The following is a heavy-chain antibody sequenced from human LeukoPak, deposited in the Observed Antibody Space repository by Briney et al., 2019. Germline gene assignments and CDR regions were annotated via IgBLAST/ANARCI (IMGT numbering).Heavy chain of an antibody. J-gene: IGHJ4*02. CDR3: ARLRYDSSGHFDY. Sequence: PSETLSLTCTVSGGSISSSSYYWGWIRQPPGKGLEWIGSIYYSGSTYYNPSLKSRVTISVDTSKNQFSLKLSSVTAADTAVYYCARLRYDSSGHFDYWGQGTLVTVSS. V-gene: IGHV4-39*01. CDR2: IYYSGST. D-gene: IGHD3-22*01. CDR1: GGSISSSSYY.